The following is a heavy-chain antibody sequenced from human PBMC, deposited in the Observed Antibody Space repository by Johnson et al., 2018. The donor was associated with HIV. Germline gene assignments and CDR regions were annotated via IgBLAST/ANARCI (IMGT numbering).Heavy chain of an antibody. CDR3: AKDVGNYWPNAFDI. D-gene: IGHD3-22*01. J-gene: IGHJ3*02. CDR2: IRYDGSGK. CDR1: GFTFSDYV. V-gene: IGHV3-30*02. Sequence: QVHLVESGGGVVQPGRSLRLSCAASGFTFSDYVMHWVRQAPGKGLDWVTFIRYDGSGKYYADSVNGRFTISRDNSKNTLYLQMNSLRAEDTAVYYCAKDVGNYWPNAFDIWGQGTMVTVSS.